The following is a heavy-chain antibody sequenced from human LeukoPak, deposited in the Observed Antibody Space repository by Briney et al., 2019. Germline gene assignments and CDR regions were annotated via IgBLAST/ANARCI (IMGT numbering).Heavy chain of an antibody. CDR1: GFTFDTYA. CDR2: ISISSVVS. D-gene: IGHD3-10*01. V-gene: IGHV3-23*01. J-gene: IGHJ5*02. CDR3: AKDRELLFAHCWFDL. Sequence: GGSLRLSCAGSGFTFDTYAMSWVRQAPGKGLEWVGGISISSVVSYYADSVKGRFSISRDDSKNTLYLQMDRLSDEDTAVYYCAKDRELLFAHCWFDLWGQGTLVTVSS.